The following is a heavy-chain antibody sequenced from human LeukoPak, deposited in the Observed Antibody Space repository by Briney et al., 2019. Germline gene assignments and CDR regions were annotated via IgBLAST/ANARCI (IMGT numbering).Heavy chain of an antibody. Sequence: PSQTLSLTCTVSGDSISSGSYYWSWIRQPAGKGLEWIGRIYGRGGSNYNPSLQSRVTISADTSKNQFSLKLISVTAADTAVYYCASRKMGNDYWGQGTLVTVSS. CDR3: ASRKMGNDY. CDR2: IYGRGGS. V-gene: IGHV4-61*02. CDR1: GDSISSGSYY. D-gene: IGHD7-27*01. J-gene: IGHJ4*02.